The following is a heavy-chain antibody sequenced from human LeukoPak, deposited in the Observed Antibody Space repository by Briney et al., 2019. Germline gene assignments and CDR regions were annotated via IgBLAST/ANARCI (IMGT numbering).Heavy chain of an antibody. J-gene: IGHJ5*02. Sequence: ASVKVSCKASGYTFTGYYMHWVRQAPGQGLEWMGWINPNSGGTNYARKFQGRVTMTRDTSISTAYMELSRLRSDDTAVYYCARSPQRGATKWFDPWGQGTLVAVSS. CDR3: ARSPQRGATKWFDP. CDR1: GYTFTGYY. D-gene: IGHD1-26*01. V-gene: IGHV1-2*02. CDR2: INPNSGGT.